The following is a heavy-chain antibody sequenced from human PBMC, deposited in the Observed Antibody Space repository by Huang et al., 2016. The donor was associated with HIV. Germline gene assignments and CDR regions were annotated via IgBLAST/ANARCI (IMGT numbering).Heavy chain of an antibody. D-gene: IGHD6-13*01. CDR2: IKQDGSEK. Sequence: EVQLVESGGGLVQPGGSLRLSCAASGSTFSSYWMNWVGQAPGKGLEWVANIKQDGSEKRYGDAVKGRFTISRDNAKNAMYLQMNSLRAEDTAVYYCARDPSSSGRLDAFDIWGQGTMVTVSS. CDR3: ARDPSSSGRLDAFDI. J-gene: IGHJ3*02. CDR1: GSTFSSYW. V-gene: IGHV3-7*01.